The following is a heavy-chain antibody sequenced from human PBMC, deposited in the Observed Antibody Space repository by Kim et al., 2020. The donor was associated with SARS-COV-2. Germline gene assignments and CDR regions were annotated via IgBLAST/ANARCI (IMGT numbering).Heavy chain of an antibody. CDR1: GFTFSSYA. V-gene: IGHV3-23*03. CDR2: IYSGGSST. CDR3: ARGSVRTVY. D-gene: IGHD3-10*01. Sequence: GGSLRLSCAASGFTFSSYAMSWVRQAPGKGLEWVSVIYSGGSSTYYADSVKGRFTISRDNSKNTLYLQMNSLRAEDTAVYYCARGSVRTVYWGQGTLVTVSS. J-gene: IGHJ4*02.